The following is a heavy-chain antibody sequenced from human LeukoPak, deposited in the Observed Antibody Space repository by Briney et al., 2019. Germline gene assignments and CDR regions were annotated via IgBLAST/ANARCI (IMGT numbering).Heavy chain of an antibody. D-gene: IGHD6-13*01. CDR2: IKQDGSEK. CDR1: GFTFSSYA. J-gene: IGHJ4*02. V-gene: IGHV3-7*01. CDR3: ARENIAAAPEDY. Sequence: PGGSLRLSCAASGFTFSSYAMSWVRQAPGKGLEWVANIKQDGSEKYYVDSVKGRFTISRDNAKNSLYLQMNSLRAEDTAVYYCARENIAAAPEDYWGQGTLVTVSS.